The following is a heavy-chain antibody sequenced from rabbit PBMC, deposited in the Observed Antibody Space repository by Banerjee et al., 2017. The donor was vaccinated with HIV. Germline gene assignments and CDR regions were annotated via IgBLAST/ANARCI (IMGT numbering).Heavy chain of an antibody. CDR2: INTSSGST. Sequence: QEQLVESGGGLVQPEGSLTLTCKASGFDFSSNAMCWVRQAPGKGLEWIACINTSSGSTYYASWAKGRFTISETSSTTVDLKMTSLTAADTATYFCARDHANDGGTYLKLWGQGTLVTVS. CDR3: ARDHANDGGTYLKL. J-gene: IGHJ4*01. CDR1: GFDFSSNA. D-gene: IGHD4-2*01. V-gene: IGHV1S45*01.